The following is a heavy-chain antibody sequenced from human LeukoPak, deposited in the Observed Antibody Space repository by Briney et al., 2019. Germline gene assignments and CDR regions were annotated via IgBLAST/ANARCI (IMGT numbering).Heavy chain of an antibody. CDR3: ARGRTPGSGSYYLDAFDI. Sequence: PGGSLRLSCAASGFTFSSYSMNWVRQAPGKGLEWVSGISWNSGSIGYADSVKGRFTISRDNAKNSLYLQMNSLRAEDTALYYCARGRTPGSGSYYLDAFDIWGQGTMVTVSS. V-gene: IGHV3-9*01. J-gene: IGHJ3*02. CDR1: GFTFSSYS. CDR2: ISWNSGSI. D-gene: IGHD3-10*01.